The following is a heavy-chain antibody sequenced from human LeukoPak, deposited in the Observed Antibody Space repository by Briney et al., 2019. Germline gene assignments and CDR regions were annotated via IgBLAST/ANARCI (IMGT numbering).Heavy chain of an antibody. CDR2: IWYDGSNK. D-gene: IGHD6-6*01. Sequence: GGSLRLSCAASGFTFSSYGMHWVRQAPGKGLEWVAVIWYDGSNKYYADSVEGRFTISRDNSKNTLYLQMNSLRAEDTAVYYCARDRSDKQGFDPWGQGTLVTVSS. CDR1: GFTFSSYG. V-gene: IGHV3-33*01. CDR3: ARDRSDKQGFDP. J-gene: IGHJ5*02.